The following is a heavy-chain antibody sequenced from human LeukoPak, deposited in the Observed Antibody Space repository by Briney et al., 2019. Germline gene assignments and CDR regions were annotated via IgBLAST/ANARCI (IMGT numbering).Heavy chain of an antibody. V-gene: IGHV3-30*01. Sequence: PGRSLRLSCAASGFTFSNYAMHWVRQAPGKGVEWVAVISYDGTNKYYADSVKGRFTISRDNSMNTLFLQMNSLRAEDTAVYYCAGSPKYSSSWYEYFEHWGQGALVTVSS. J-gene: IGHJ1*01. CDR2: ISYDGTNK. CDR3: AGSPKYSSSWYEYFEH. CDR1: GFTFSNYA. D-gene: IGHD6-13*01.